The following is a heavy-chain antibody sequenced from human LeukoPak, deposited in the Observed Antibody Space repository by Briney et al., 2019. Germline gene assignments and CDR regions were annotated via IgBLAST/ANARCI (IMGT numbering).Heavy chain of an antibody. Sequence: GGSLRLSCGASGFTFSSYWMSWVRQAPGKGLEWVANIKQDGSEKHYVDSVKGRFTISRDNAKNSLYLQMNSLRAEDTALYYCARGRQLLYWGQGTLVTVSS. D-gene: IGHD5-18*01. CDR1: GFTFSSYW. CDR2: IKQDGSEK. J-gene: IGHJ4*02. V-gene: IGHV3-7*01. CDR3: ARGRQLLY.